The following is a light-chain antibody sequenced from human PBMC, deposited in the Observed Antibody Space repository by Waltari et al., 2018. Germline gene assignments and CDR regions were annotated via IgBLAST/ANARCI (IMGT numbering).Light chain of an antibody. CDR3: TSYAGKNILV. CDR2: EVN. J-gene: IGLJ3*02. CDR1: RSNVGVYNF. Sequence: GQSVTISCTGARSNVGVYNFVSWYQQHPGKAPKLIIYEVNKRHSGVPDRFSGSKSGNTASLTVSGRLAEDEADYYCTSYAGKNILVFGGGTNLTVL. V-gene: IGLV2-8*01.